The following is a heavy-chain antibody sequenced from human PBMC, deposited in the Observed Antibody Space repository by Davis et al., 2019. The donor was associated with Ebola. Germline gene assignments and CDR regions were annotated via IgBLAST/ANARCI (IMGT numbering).Heavy chain of an antibody. CDR3: AADEGEILWFGELNV. CDR2: INPNSGGT. D-gene: IGHD3-10*01. J-gene: IGHJ6*02. V-gene: IGHV1-2*06. CDR1: GYTFTSYG. Sequence: ASAKVSCKASGYTFTSYGISWVRQAPGQGLEWMGRINPNSGGTNYAQKFQGRVTMTRDTSISTAYMELSRLRSEDTAVYYCAADEGEILWFGELNVWGQGTTVTVSS.